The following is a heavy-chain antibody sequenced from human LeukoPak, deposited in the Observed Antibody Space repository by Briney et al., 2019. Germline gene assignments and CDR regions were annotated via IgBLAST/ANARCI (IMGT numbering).Heavy chain of an antibody. CDR3: ARGSSSWSDYYYMDV. Sequence: PSETLSLTCTVSGGSISSYYWSWIRQPPGKRLEWIGYILYSGSTNYNPSLKSRVTMSVDTCKNQFSLKVSSVTAADTAVYYCARGSSSWSDYYYMDVWGKGTTVTVSS. CDR1: GGSISSYY. J-gene: IGHJ6*03. CDR2: ILYSGST. D-gene: IGHD6-13*01. V-gene: IGHV4-59*01.